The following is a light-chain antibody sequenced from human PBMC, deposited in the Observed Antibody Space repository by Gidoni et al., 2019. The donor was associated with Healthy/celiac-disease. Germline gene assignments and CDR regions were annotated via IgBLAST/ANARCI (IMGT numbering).Light chain of an antibody. CDR1: QSVSSSH. CDR3: QQYGSSPFT. CDR2: SAS. J-gene: IGKJ3*01. Sequence: EIVLTQSPGTLSLSPGEGATLSCRASQSVSSSHLAWYQQKPGQTPRLLIYSASSRATGIPDRFSGSGSGTDFTLTISRLELEDFAVYYCQQYGSSPFTFGPGTKVDIK. V-gene: IGKV3-20*01.